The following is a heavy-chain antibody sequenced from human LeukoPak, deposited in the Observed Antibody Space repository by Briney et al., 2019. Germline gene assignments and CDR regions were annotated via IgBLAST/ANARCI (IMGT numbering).Heavy chain of an antibody. CDR3: ARGIHYYYYMDV. CDR2: ISSNGGST. CDR1: GFTFSSYA. J-gene: IGHJ6*03. V-gene: IGHV3-64*01. Sequence: GGSLRLSCAASGFTFSSYAMHWVRQAPGKGLEYVSAISSNGGSTYYANSVKGRFTISRDNSKNTLYLQMGSLRAEDMAVYYCARGIHYYYYMDVWGKGTTVTISS.